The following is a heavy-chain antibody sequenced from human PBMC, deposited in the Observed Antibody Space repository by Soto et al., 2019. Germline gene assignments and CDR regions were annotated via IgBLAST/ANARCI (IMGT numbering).Heavy chain of an antibody. D-gene: IGHD6-13*01. CDR2: ISSSSSYI. Sequence: QVQLVESGGGLVKPGGSLRLSCAASGFTFSDYYMSWIRQAPGMGLEWLSYISSSSSYINYADSVKGRFTISRDNAKNSLYLQMSRLRAEDTAVYYCAREGPGSSSWYVDSWGQGTLVTVSS. CDR1: GFTFSDYY. V-gene: IGHV3-11*05. CDR3: AREGPGSSSWYVDS. J-gene: IGHJ4*02.